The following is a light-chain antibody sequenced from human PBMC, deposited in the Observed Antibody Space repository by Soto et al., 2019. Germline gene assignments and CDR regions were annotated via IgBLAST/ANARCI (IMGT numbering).Light chain of an antibody. CDR2: DNN. CDR3: GTWDSSLSVV. V-gene: IGLV1-51*01. Sequence: QSVLTQPPSVSAAPGQKVTISCSGTSSNIGNSYVSWYQQLPGTAPKLLIYDNNKRPSGIPDRFSGSKSGTSATLGITGLQTGDEADYYCGTWDSSLSVVFGGVTKVTVL. J-gene: IGLJ2*01. CDR1: SSNIGNSY.